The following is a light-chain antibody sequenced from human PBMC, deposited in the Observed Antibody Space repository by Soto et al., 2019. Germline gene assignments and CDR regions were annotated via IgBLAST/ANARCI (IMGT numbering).Light chain of an antibody. J-gene: IGLJ1*01. CDR1: SSDVGSPYNY. CDR2: DIS. V-gene: IGLV2-14*03. CDR3: CSYTTADPYV. Sequence: QSALTQPASVSGSPGQSITISCTGTSSDVGSPYNYFSWFQQHPGKAPKLMIYDISNRPSGISNRFSGSKSGNTASLTISGLQAEDEGDYYCCSYTTADPYVFGPGTKLTVL.